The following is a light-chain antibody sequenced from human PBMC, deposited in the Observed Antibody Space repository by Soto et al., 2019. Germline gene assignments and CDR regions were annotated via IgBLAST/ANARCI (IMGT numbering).Light chain of an antibody. CDR1: QDISNY. J-gene: IGKJ4*01. CDR2: DAS. Sequence: DIQMTQSPSSLSASVGDRVTITCQASQDISNYLNWYQQKPGKAPKLLIYDASNLETGVPSRFSGSGSGTEFTLTISSLQPEDFATYYCQQLNSYPRALTFGGGTKVDIK. CDR3: QQLNSYPRALT. V-gene: IGKV1-33*01.